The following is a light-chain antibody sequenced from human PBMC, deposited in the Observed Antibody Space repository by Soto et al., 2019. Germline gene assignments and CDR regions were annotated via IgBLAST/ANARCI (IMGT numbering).Light chain of an antibody. Sequence: EIVLTQSPATLSLSPGERATLSCRASQSVSSFLAWYQQKPGQAPRLLIYDASNRAPGIPARFSGSASGTDFTLTISSLEPEDFAVYYCQQRSNWPPLFTFGPGTKVDFK. CDR2: DAS. V-gene: IGKV3-11*01. CDR1: QSVSSF. CDR3: QQRSNWPPLFT. J-gene: IGKJ3*01.